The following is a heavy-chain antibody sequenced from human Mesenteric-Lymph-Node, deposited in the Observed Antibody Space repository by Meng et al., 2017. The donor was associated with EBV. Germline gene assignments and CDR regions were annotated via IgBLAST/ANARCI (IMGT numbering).Heavy chain of an antibody. D-gene: IGHD1-26*01. CDR3: TSDLGGAADF. V-gene: IGHV3-11*04. CDR2: IGRSGSPI. CDR1: GSTFSDYY. Sequence: QVRLVESGGGLVNPGGSLRLSCAASGSTFSDYYMTWIRQAPGKGLEWISYIGRSGSPIYYADSVKGRFTISRDNAKNTLSLQMNSLRAEDTAVYYCTSDLGGAADFWGQGTLVTVSS. J-gene: IGHJ4*02.